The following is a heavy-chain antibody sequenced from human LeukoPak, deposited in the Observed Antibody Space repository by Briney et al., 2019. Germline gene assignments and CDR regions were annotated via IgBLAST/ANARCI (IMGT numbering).Heavy chain of an antibody. CDR2: IYYSGST. V-gene: IGHV4-59*01. D-gene: IGHD3-10*01. CDR1: RGSISSYY. J-gene: IGHJ5*02. CDR3: ARGGIGSGSYNWFDP. Sequence: PSETLSLTCTVSRGSISSYYWSWIRQPPGKGLEWIGYIYYSGSTNYNPSLRSRVTISVDTSENQFSVKLSSVTAADTAVYYCARGGIGSGSYNWFDPWGQGTLVTVSS.